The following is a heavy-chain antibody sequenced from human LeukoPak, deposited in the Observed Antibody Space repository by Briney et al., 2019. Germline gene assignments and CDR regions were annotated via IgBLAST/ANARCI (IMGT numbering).Heavy chain of an antibody. Sequence: GGSLRLSCAASGFTFSSYAMSWVRQAPGKGLEWVSAISGSGGSTYYADSVKGRFTISRDNSKNTLYLQMNSLRAEDTAVYYCAKFGGYRIVGPRPENYYFDYWGQGTLVTVSS. CDR2: ISGSGGST. CDR3: AKFGGYRIVGPRPENYYFDY. J-gene: IGHJ4*02. D-gene: IGHD1-26*01. V-gene: IGHV3-23*01. CDR1: GFTFSSYA.